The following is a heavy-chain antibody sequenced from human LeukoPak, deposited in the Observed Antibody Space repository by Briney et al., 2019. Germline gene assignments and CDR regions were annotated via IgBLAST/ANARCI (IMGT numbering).Heavy chain of an antibody. CDR2: TSHSGTT. D-gene: IGHD4-17*01. CDR3: ARGGRGDYPRNWLDP. CDR1: GGSISSTCYY. J-gene: IGHJ5*02. V-gene: IGHV4-39*02. Sequence: PSETLSLTCTVFGGSISSTCYYWEWIRQPPGKGLEWIGSTSHSGTTYYSPSLKSRVTISVDTSKNQLSLKLNSVTAADTAVYYCARGGRGDYPRNWLDPWGQGTLVTVSS.